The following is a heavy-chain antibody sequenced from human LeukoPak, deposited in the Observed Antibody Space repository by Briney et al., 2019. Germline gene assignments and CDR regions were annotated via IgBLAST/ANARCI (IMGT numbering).Heavy chain of an antibody. D-gene: IGHD1-26*01. J-gene: IGHJ4*02. V-gene: IGHV3-21*01. CDR2: ISSSSSYK. CDR3: ARGRIVGAPEY. CDR1: GFTVSSNH. Sequence: GGSLRLSCAVSGFTVSSNHMSWVRQAPGKGLEWVSYISSSSSYKYCADSVKGRFTISRDNAKNSMYLQMNSLRAEDTAVYYCARGRIVGAPEYWGRGTLVTVSS.